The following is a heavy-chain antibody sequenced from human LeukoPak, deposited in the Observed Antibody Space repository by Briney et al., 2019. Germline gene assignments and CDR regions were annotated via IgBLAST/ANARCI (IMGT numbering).Heavy chain of an antibody. CDR2: ISWEGGST. V-gene: IGHV3-43*01. CDR1: GFTFDDYT. J-gene: IGHJ6*02. D-gene: IGHD3-9*01. Sequence: GGSLRLSCAASGFTFDDYTMHWVRQAPGKDLEWVSLISWEGGSTYYADSVKGRFTISRDNSKNFLYLQMNGLRTEDTALYFCAKALGLRYDDSLDVWGQGTTVTVSS. CDR3: AKALGLRYDDSLDV.